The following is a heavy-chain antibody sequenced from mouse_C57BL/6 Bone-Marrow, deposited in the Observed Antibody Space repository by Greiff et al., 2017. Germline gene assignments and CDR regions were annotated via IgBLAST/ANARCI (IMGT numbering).Heavy chain of an antibody. Sequence: EVKLMESGPELVKPGASVKISCKASGYSFTDYNMNWVKQSTGKSLEWIGVINPNYGTTSYNQKFKGKATLTVDQSSSTAYMQLNSLTSEDSAVYYCARRGEGTVLDYWGQGTTLTVSS. J-gene: IGHJ2*01. D-gene: IGHD1-1*01. V-gene: IGHV1-39*01. CDR3: ARRGEGTVLDY. CDR2: INPNYGTT. CDR1: GYSFTDYN.